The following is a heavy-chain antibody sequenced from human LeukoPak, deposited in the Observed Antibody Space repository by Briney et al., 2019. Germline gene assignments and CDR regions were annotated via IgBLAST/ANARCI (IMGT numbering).Heavy chain of an antibody. D-gene: IGHD5-24*01. Sequence: GGSLRRSCAASGFTVRSTYMSWVRQAPGKGLEWVSIIYAGGSAYYADSVKGRFTISRDNSKNTLYLQMNSLRVEDTAVDYCATGRWLRLFDYWGQGTLVTVSS. CDR1: GFTVRSTY. CDR2: IYAGGSA. CDR3: ATGRWLRLFDY. V-gene: IGHV3-66*01. J-gene: IGHJ4*02.